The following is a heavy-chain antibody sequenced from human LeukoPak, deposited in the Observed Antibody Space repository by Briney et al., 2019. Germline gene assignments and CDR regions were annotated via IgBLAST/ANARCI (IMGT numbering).Heavy chain of an antibody. CDR1: GGSISSGDYY. CDR2: IYYSGST. J-gene: IGHJ3*02. V-gene: IGHV4-30-4*01. Sequence: PSQALSLTCTVSGGSISSGDYYWSWTRQPPGKGLEWIGYIYYSGSTYYNPSLKSRVTISVDTSKNQFSLKLSSVTAADTAVYYCARELEYCSSTSCHKAFDIWGQGTMVTVSS. D-gene: IGHD2-2*01. CDR3: ARELEYCSSTSCHKAFDI.